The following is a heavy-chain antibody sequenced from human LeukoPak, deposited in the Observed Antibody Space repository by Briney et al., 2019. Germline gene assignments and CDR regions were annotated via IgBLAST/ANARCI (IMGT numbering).Heavy chain of an antibody. CDR2: ISSSGRTM. V-gene: IGHV3-48*03. CDR3: AELGITMIGGV. CDR1: GFTFSSYE. J-gene: IGHJ6*04. Sequence: GGSLRLSCAASGFTFSSYEMNWVRQAPGRGLEWVSYISSSGRTMYYADSVKGRFTISRDNAKNSLYLQMNSLRAEDTAVYYCAELGITMIGGVWGKGTTVTISS. D-gene: IGHD3-10*02.